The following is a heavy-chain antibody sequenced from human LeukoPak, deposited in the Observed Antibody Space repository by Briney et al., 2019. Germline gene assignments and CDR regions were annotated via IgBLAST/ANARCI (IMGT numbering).Heavy chain of an antibody. V-gene: IGHV4-59*01. CDR1: GGSFSTYY. D-gene: IGHD3-16*01. CDR2: IYYSGST. Sequence: SETLSLTCTVSGGSFSTYYWSWIRQPPGKGLEWVGYIYYSGSTDYNPSLKSRVTMSLDTSKNQFSLNLSSVTAADTALYYCARAVITFGGAVAKGFDCWGQGTLDTVSS. CDR3: ARAVITFGGAVAKGFDC. J-gene: IGHJ4*02.